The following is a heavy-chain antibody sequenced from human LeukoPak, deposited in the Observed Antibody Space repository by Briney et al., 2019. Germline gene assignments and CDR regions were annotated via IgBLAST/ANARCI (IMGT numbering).Heavy chain of an antibody. D-gene: IGHD4-23*01. J-gene: IGHJ4*02. CDR2: IYYNWNT. CDR3: ARAQARWVAGSPRYFDY. CDR1: GDSINSFY. Sequence: PSETLSLTCTVSGDSINSFYWSWIRQSPGKGLEWIGYIYYNWNTNYNPSLKSRVTISVDTSKNQFSLNLTSVTAADTAVYYCARAQARWVAGSPRYFDYWGQGILVTVSS. V-gene: IGHV4-59*01.